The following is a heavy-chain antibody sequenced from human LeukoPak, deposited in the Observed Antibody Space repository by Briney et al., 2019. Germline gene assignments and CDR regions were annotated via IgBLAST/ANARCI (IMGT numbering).Heavy chain of an antibody. CDR3: ARESNSGYYRFDF. Sequence: TSETLSLTCAVYGGSFSGYYWSWIRQSPGKGLEWIGEINHSGSTHYNPSLKSRVIISVDTSKRRFFLKLNSVTAADTAVHYCARESNSGYYRFDFWGQGSPVTVSS. V-gene: IGHV4-34*01. J-gene: IGHJ4*02. CDR2: INHSGST. D-gene: IGHD3-22*01. CDR1: GGSFSGYY.